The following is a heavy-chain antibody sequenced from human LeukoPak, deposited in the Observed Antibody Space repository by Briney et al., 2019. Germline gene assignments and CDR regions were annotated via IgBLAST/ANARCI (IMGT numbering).Heavy chain of an antibody. CDR3: AKDLSYGGYAQYYFDY. V-gene: IGHV3-30*18. D-gene: IGHD5-12*01. J-gene: IGHJ4*02. CDR1: GFTFSNFG. Sequence: GGSLRLSCAASGFTFSNFGMHWVRQAPGKGLEWVAVVSHDGSNKYYAGSVKGRFTISRDNSKNTLYLQMNSLRAEDTAVYYCAKDLSYGGYAQYYFDYWGQGTLVTVSS. CDR2: VSHDGSNK.